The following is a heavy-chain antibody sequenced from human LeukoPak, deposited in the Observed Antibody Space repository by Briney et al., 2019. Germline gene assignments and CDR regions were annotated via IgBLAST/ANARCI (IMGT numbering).Heavy chain of an antibody. CDR1: GLTFSDYY. D-gene: IGHD3-22*01. V-gene: IGHV3-11*04. CDR2: ISGTGTTI. J-gene: IGHJ4*02. CDR3: AVQITMIVVVPYFDY. Sequence: AGCLRLSCAASGLTFSDYYMTWIRQAPGKGLEWVSSISGTGTTIYSADSVRGRFTVSRDNARNSLFLHMNSLRAEDTAVYYCAVQITMIVVVPYFDYWGQGTLVTVSS.